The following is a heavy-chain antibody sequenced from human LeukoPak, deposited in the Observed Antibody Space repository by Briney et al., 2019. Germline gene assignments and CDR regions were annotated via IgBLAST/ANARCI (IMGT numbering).Heavy chain of an antibody. CDR3: ARKRGYCSSTSCYTGAGSDY. J-gene: IGHJ4*02. D-gene: IGHD2-2*02. CDR1: GGSISSYY. V-gene: IGHV4-59*12. Sequence: PSETLSLTCSVSGGSISSYYWSWIRQPPGKGLEWTGYIYYSGSTNYNPSLKSRVTISVDTSKNQFSLKLSSVTAADTAVYYCARKRGYCSSTSCYTGAGSDYWGQGTLVTVSS. CDR2: IYYSGST.